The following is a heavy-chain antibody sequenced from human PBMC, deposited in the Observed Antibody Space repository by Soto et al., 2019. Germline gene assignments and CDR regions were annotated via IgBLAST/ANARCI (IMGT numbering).Heavy chain of an antibody. CDR2: ISCSGGST. J-gene: IGHJ4*02. D-gene: IGHD6-19*01. CDR1: GFTFSSYA. Sequence: GGSLRLSCAASGFTFSSYAMSWVRQAPGKGLEWVSAISCSGGSTYYADSVKGRFTISRDNSKNTLYLQMNSLRAEDTAVYYCAKSSSWGSGWLDYWGQGTLVTVSS. CDR3: AKSSSWGSGWLDY. V-gene: IGHV3-23*01.